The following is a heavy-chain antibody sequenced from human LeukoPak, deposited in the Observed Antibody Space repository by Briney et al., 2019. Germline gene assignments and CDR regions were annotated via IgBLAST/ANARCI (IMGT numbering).Heavy chain of an antibody. CDR3: TRAGQAYGLDH. Sequence: GGSLRLSCAASGFTFSNYWMHWVSQAPGKGLVWVSRINGDGSRTIYADSVKGRFTISRDNAKNTLYLQMNSLRVDDTAVYYCTRAGQAYGLDHWGQGHLVTVSS. CDR1: GFTFSNYW. J-gene: IGHJ4*02. CDR2: INGDGSRT. D-gene: IGHD3-10*01. V-gene: IGHV3-74*01.